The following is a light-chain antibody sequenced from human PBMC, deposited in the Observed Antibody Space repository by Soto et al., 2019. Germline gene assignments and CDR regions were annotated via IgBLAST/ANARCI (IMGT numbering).Light chain of an antibody. Sequence: VVMTQSPATLSVCPGERTTLSCRASQSVRSDLAWYQQKPGQAPRLLIYGASTRATGIPARFSGSGSGTEFTLTINSLQSEDFAVYYCQQYNNWPPYTFGQGTKLEIK. CDR2: GAS. J-gene: IGKJ2*01. V-gene: IGKV3-15*01. CDR1: QSVRSD. CDR3: QQYNNWPPYT.